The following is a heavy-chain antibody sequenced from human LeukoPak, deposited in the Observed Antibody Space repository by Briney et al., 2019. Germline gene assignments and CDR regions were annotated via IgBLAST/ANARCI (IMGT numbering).Heavy chain of an antibody. J-gene: IGHJ5*02. D-gene: IGHD3-10*01. CDR3: ARQDTDDVLLWFGDPTGGFDP. CDR2: IYPGDSDT. Sequence: KCGESLKISCKGSGYSFTSYWIGWVRQMPGKGLEWMGIIYPGDSDTRYSPSFQGQVTISADKSISTAYLQWSSLKATDTAMYYCARQDTDDVLLWFGDPTGGFDPWGQGTLVTVSS. CDR1: GYSFTSYW. V-gene: IGHV5-51*01.